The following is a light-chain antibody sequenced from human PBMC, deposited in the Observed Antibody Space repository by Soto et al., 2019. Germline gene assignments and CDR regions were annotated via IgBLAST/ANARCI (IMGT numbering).Light chain of an antibody. CDR1: QSISSW. Sequence: DIQMTQSPFTLSASVGDGVTITCRASQSISSWLAWYQQKPGKAPKLLIYKASTLESGVPSNFSGSGSGTEFTLTISSXQPEDFATYYCQQYNSYPWTFGQGTKVDIK. CDR2: KAS. J-gene: IGKJ1*01. CDR3: QQYNSYPWT. V-gene: IGKV1-5*03.